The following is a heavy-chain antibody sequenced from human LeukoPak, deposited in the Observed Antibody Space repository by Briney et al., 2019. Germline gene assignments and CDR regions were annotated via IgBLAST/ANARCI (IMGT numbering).Heavy chain of an antibody. Sequence: SETLSLTCSVSGDSISSYYWSWIRQPPGKGLEWIGYIYYSGSTTYNPSLKSRVTISVDTSKNQFSLKLSSVTAADTAVYYCARGWSSGWYRNDYWGQGTLVTVSS. CDR3: ARGWSSGWYRNDY. CDR2: IYYSGST. D-gene: IGHD6-19*01. CDR1: GDSISSYY. V-gene: IGHV4-59*01. J-gene: IGHJ4*02.